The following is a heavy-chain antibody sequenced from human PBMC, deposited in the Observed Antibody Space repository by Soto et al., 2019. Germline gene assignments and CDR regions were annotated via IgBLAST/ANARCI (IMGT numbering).Heavy chain of an antibody. J-gene: IGHJ4*02. CDR2: ISGSGGST. V-gene: IGHV3-23*01. Sequence: ALRLSCAASGFTFSSYAMSWVRQAPGKGLEWVSAISGSGGSTYYADSVKGRFTISRDNSKNTLYLQMNSLRAEDTAVYYCAKDTRGYSYGYYFDYWGQGTLVTVSS. CDR3: AKDTRGYSYGYYFDY. CDR1: GFTFSSYA. D-gene: IGHD5-18*01.